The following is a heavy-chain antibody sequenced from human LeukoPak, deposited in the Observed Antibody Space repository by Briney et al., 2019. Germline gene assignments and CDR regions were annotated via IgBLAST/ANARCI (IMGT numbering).Heavy chain of an antibody. CDR3: ARDPDLSGYSFFEC. Sequence: PGGSLRLSCAASGFTSRSYWMHWLRHAPGKGLEWVSRINGDGSRTAYGDSVKGRFTISRDNAKNTLSLQMNSLRAEDTAVYYCARDPDLSGYSFFECWGQGTLATVSS. CDR2: INGDGSRT. CDR1: GFTSRSYW. J-gene: IGHJ4*02. D-gene: IGHD3-22*01. V-gene: IGHV3-74*01.